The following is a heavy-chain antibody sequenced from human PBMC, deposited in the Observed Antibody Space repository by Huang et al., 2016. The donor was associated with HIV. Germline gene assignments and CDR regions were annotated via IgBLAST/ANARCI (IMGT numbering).Heavy chain of an antibody. CDR1: GFTFTSYW. Sequence: EVQLVESGGGLVQPGGSLRLSCAASGFTFTSYWMSWVRQAPGKGLEGVANVKQDGSEKYYGDSVNGRFTISRDNAKSSLYLQMNSLRAEDTAMYYCASNGYSNNWGDPFDFWGQGTMVTVSS. V-gene: IGHV3-7*01. D-gene: IGHD6-13*01. J-gene: IGHJ3*01. CDR2: VKQDGSEK. CDR3: ASNGYSNNWGDPFDF.